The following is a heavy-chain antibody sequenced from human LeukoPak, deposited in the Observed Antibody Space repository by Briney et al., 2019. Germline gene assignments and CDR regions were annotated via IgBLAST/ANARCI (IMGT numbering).Heavy chain of an antibody. V-gene: IGHV3-48*04. CDR1: GFTFSSYS. D-gene: IGHD1-26*01. CDR2: ISSSRSTI. Sequence: GGSLRLSRAASGFTFSSYSMNWVRQAPGKGLGWASFISSSRSTIYYADSVKGRFTISRDNAKNSLYLQMNSLRAEDTAVYYCARDRGGSYSAIDYWGQGTPVTVSS. J-gene: IGHJ4*02. CDR3: ARDRGGSYSAIDY.